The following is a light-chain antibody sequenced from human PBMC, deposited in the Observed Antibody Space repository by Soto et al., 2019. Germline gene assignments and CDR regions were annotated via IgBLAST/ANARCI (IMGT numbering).Light chain of an antibody. J-gene: IGKJ1*01. CDR3: LQDYDYPRT. V-gene: IGKV1-6*01. CDR1: QGIRTE. Sequence: ATQMTQSPSSLSASVGDRVTIACRASQGIRTELGWYQQKAGEAPKLLIYAASTLHSGVPPRFSGSGSGTDFTLTISSLQPEDFATYYCLQDYDYPRTFGKGTKVEMK. CDR2: AAS.